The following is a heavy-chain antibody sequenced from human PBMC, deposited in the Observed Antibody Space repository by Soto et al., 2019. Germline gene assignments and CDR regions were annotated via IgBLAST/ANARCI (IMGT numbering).Heavy chain of an antibody. CDR2: IYYSGST. D-gene: IGHD3-10*01. CDR1: GGSISSSSYY. V-gene: IGHV4-39*01. CDR3: ARHDCGLLWFGELLGHPTHHYGMDV. J-gene: IGHJ6*02. Sequence: QLQLQESGPGLVKPSETLSLTCTVSGGSISSSSYYWGWIRQPPGKGLEWIGSIYYSGSTYYNPSLKSRVTISVDTSKNQFSLKLSSVTAADTAVYYCARHDCGLLWFGELLGHPTHHYGMDVWGQGTTVTVSS.